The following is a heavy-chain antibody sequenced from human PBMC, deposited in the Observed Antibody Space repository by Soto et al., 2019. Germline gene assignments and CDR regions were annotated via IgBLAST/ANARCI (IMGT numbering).Heavy chain of an antibody. J-gene: IGHJ5*02. Sequence: LXLSCTASGFTFNIYEMNWVRQAPGKGLEWVSYISSGGDTIYYADSVKGRFTISRDNAKNSLYLQMSSLRAEDTAIYYCARLTTVWFDPWGQGTLVTVSS. CDR2: ISSGGDTI. CDR1: GFTFNIYE. CDR3: ARLTTVWFDP. D-gene: IGHD4-17*01. V-gene: IGHV3-48*03.